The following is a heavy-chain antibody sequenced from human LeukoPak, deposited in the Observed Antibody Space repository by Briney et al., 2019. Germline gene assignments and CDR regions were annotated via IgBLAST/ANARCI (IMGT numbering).Heavy chain of an antibody. CDR1: THSVSTDYY. Sequence: SETLSLTCTVSTHSVSTDYYWGWIRQPPGKGLEWIGNIYHDGSTYYTPSLKSRVTISVDTSKNQFSLKLTSVTAADTAVYYCASAIQVAFDIWGQGTMVTVSS. J-gene: IGHJ3*02. CDR3: ASAIQVAFDI. CDR2: IYHDGST. V-gene: IGHV4-38-2*02.